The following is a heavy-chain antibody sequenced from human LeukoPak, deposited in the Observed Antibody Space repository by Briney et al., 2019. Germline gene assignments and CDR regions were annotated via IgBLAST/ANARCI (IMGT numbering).Heavy chain of an antibody. D-gene: IGHD6-19*01. CDR3: ARDSSGWYLYYYGMDV. CDR2: IKQDGSEK. Sequence: GGSLRLSCAASGFTFSSHWMSWVRQAPGKGLEWVANIKQDGSEKYYVDSVKGRFTISRDNAKNSLYLQMNSLRAEDTAVYYCARDSSGWYLYYYGMDVWGQGTTVTVSS. V-gene: IGHV3-7*01. J-gene: IGHJ6*02. CDR1: GFTFSSHW.